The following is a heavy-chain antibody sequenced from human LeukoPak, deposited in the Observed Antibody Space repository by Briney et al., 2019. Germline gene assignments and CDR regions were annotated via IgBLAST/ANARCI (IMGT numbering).Heavy chain of an antibody. V-gene: IGHV4-59*01. J-gene: IGHJ4*02. CDR2: IYYSGST. D-gene: IGHD3-10*01. CDR1: GGSISSYY. Sequence: PSETLSLTCTVSGGSISSYYWSWIRQPPGKGLEWIGYIYYSGSTNYNPSLKSRVTISVDTSKNQFSLKLSSVTAADTAVYYCARAPVRATAFDYWGQGTLVTVSS. CDR3: ARAPVRATAFDY.